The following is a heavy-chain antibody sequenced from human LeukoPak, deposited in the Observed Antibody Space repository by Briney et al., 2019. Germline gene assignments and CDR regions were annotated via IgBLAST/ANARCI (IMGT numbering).Heavy chain of an antibody. CDR2: IIPIFGTA. Sequence: SVKVSCKASGGTFSSYAISWVRQAPGQGLEWMGGIIPIFGTANYAQKFQGRVTITTDESTSTAYMELSSLRSEDTAVYYCASLRYFDWYPPPHGAFDIWGQGTMVTVSS. V-gene: IGHV1-69*05. CDR3: ASLRYFDWYPPPHGAFDI. D-gene: IGHD3-9*01. CDR1: GGTFSSYA. J-gene: IGHJ3*02.